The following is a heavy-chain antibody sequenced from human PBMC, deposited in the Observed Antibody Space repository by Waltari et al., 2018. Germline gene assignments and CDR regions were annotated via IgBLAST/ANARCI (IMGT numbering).Heavy chain of an antibody. J-gene: IGHJ4*02. CDR3: AKDWGNYYDSSGYYGEGRY. Sequence: EWVAVISYDGSNKYYADSVKGRFTISRDNSKNTLYLQMNSLRAEDTAVYYCAKDWGNYYDSSGYYGEGRYWGQGTLVTVSS. V-gene: IGHV3-30*18. CDR2: ISYDGSNK. D-gene: IGHD3-22*01.